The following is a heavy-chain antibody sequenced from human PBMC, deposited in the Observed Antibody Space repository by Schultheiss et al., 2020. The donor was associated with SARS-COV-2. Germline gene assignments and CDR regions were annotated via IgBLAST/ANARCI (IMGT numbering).Heavy chain of an antibody. CDR2: IYPGDSHT. CDR3: ARQSRAGRVAP. J-gene: IGHJ5*02. CDR1: GYRFTTYW. Sequence: GESLKISCKGSGYRFTTYWIGWVRQSPGKGLEWMGIIYPGDSHTTYSPSFQGQVTISADKSIATAYLQWSSLKASDTAMYFYARQSRAGRVAPWGQGTLVTVSS. D-gene: IGHD2-21*01. V-gene: IGHV5-51*01.